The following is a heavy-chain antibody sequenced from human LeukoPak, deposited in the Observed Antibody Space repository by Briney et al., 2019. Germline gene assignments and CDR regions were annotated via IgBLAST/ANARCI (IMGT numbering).Heavy chain of an antibody. CDR2: INHSGST. D-gene: IGHD6-13*01. CDR1: GGSFSGFY. Sequence: SETLSLTCAVYGGSFSGFYWSWIRQSPGKGLEWIGEINHSGSTNYNPSLKSRVTISVDTSNNQFSLRLSSVTAADTAVYYCAHSSSWYSFDYWGQGTLVTVSS. J-gene: IGHJ4*02. CDR3: AHSSSWYSFDY. V-gene: IGHV4-34*01.